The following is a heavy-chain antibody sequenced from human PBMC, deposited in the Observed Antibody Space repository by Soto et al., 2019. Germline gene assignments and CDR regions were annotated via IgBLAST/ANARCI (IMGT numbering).Heavy chain of an antibody. V-gene: IGHV1-18*01. CDR3: ARPTDFYYYAMDV. Sequence: QVQLVQSGADVKKPGASVKVSCKASGYTFTSFGINWVRQAPGQGLEWMWWISGYNGNTNYPQNLQDRVTMTRDTSTSTAYMELRSLRSDDTAVYYCARPTDFYYYAMDVWGQGTTVTVSS. CDR2: ISGYNGNT. J-gene: IGHJ6*02. CDR1: GYTFTSFG.